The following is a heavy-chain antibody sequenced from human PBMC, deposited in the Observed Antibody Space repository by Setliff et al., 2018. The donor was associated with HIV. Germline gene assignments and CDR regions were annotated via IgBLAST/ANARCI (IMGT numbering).Heavy chain of an antibody. V-gene: IGHV1-69*05. Sequence: GASVKVSCKASGGTFSSYAISWVRQAPGQGLEWMGGIIPIFGTANYAQKFQGRVTITTDESTSTAYMELSSLRSEDTAVYCCARCRGTRYFDWLPMDVWGQGTTVTVSS. D-gene: IGHD3-9*01. CDR2: IIPIFGTA. J-gene: IGHJ6*02. CDR3: ARCRGTRYFDWLPMDV. CDR1: GGTFSSYA.